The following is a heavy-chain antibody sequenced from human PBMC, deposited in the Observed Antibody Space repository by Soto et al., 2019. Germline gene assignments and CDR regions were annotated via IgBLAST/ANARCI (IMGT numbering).Heavy chain of an antibody. V-gene: IGHV1-69*04. D-gene: IGHD5-12*01. J-gene: IGHJ4*02. Sequence: SVKVSCKASGGTFSSYTISWVRQAPGQGLEWMGRIIPILGIANYAQKFQGRVTITADKSTSTAYMELSSLRSEDTAVYYCARDLGSGYDPGDYWGQGTLVTVSS. CDR1: GGTFSSYT. CDR2: IIPILGIA. CDR3: ARDLGSGYDPGDY.